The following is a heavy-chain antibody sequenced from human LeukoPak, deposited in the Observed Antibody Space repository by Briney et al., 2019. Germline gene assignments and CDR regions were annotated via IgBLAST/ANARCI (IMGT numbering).Heavy chain of an antibody. Sequence: PSETLSLTCAVYGGSFSGYYWSWIRQPPGKGLEWIGEINHSGSTNYNPSLKSRVTISVDTSKNQFSLKLSSVTAADTAVYYCARYYDGSGSPLDYWGQGTLVTVSS. J-gene: IGHJ4*02. CDR3: ARYYDGSGSPLDY. V-gene: IGHV4-34*01. CDR2: INHSGST. D-gene: IGHD3-10*01. CDR1: GGSFSGYY.